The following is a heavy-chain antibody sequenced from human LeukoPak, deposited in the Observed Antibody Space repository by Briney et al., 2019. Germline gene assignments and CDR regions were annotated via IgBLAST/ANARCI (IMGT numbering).Heavy chain of an antibody. D-gene: IGHD3-22*01. V-gene: IGHV4-39*01. Sequence: KPSETLSLTCTVSGGSISSSNYYWGWIRQPPGKGLEWIGTFYYSGSTYYNPSLKSRVTISVDTSKSQFSLKLTSVTAADTAVYYCARHLFGSGYYPDYWGQGTLVTVSS. J-gene: IGHJ4*02. CDR1: GGSISSSNYY. CDR3: ARHLFGSGYYPDY. CDR2: FYYSGST.